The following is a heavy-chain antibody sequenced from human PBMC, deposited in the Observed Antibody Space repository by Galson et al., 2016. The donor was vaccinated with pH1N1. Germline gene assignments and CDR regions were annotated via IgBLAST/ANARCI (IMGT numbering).Heavy chain of an antibody. CDR1: SFSNTW. CDR2: LKSTTDGGTI. D-gene: IGHD6-6*01. V-gene: IGHV3-15*01. Sequence: SFSNTWMNWVRQAPGKGLEWVGRLKSTTDGGTIDYAATVKGRFTIQRDDSKNALYLQMNSLKTEDTAVYYCTTDSTPHSDSSSYFDYWGQGTLVTVSS. J-gene: IGHJ4*02. CDR3: TTDSTPHSDSSSYFDY.